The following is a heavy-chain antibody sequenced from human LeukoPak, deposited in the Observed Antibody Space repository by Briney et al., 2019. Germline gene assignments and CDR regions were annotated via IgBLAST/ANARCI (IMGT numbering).Heavy chain of an antibody. Sequence: SETLSLTCAVYGGSFSGYYWSWIRQPPGKGLEWIGEINHSGSTNYNPSLKSRVTISVDTSKNQFSLKLSSVTAADTAVYYCARARIVVVVAATRSPNWFDPWGQGTLVTVPS. CDR2: INHSGST. V-gene: IGHV4-34*01. J-gene: IGHJ5*02. D-gene: IGHD2-15*01. CDR3: ARARIVVVVAATRSPNWFDP. CDR1: GGSFSGYY.